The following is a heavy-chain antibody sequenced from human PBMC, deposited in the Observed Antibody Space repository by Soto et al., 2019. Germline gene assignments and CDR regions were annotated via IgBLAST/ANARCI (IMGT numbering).Heavy chain of an antibody. V-gene: IGHV3-33*08. CDR3: VRDLLGSGGHFDY. CDR1: GFIFSSFG. Sequence: GGSLRLSCAASGFIFSSFGMHWVRQAPGKGLEWVAHIWYDGSNTYYADSVKGRFTISRDNSRNTLYLQMNSLRAEDTAVYHCVRDLLGSGGHFDYWGQGTPVSVSS. J-gene: IGHJ4*02. D-gene: IGHD7-27*01. CDR2: IWYDGSNT.